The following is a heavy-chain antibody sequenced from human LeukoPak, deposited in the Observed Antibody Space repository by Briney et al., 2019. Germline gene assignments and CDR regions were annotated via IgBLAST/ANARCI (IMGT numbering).Heavy chain of an antibody. D-gene: IGHD5-12*01. CDR2: IYPGDSDT. CDR3: ARLPYSGHDYSDY. V-gene: IGHV5-51*01. J-gene: IGHJ4*02. Sequence: GESRQISCKGSGYFFTSYWIGWVRQLPGKGLEWMGIIYPGDSDTRYSPSFQGQVTISADKSISTAYLQWSSLKASDTAMYYCARLPYSGHDYSDYWGQGTLVTVSS. CDR1: GYFFTSYW.